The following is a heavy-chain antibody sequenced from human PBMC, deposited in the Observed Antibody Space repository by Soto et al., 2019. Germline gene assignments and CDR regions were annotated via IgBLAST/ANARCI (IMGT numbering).Heavy chain of an antibody. D-gene: IGHD5-12*01. Sequence: GGSLRLSCAASGFTFDDYAMHWVRQAPGKGLEWVSGISWNSGSIGYADSVKGRFTISRDNAKNSLYLQMNSLRAEDTALYYCAKSTGSGYSRGLFDYWGQGTLVTVSS. CDR3: AKSTGSGYSRGLFDY. CDR2: ISWNSGSI. V-gene: IGHV3-9*01. J-gene: IGHJ4*02. CDR1: GFTFDDYA.